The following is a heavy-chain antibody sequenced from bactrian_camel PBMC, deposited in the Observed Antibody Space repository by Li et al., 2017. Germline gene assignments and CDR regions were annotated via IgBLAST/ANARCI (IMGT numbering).Heavy chain of an antibody. CDR2: FARVGSNP. CDR3: AAEGIAWGGGYCDESEYTN. CDR1: GHIDSSYC. D-gene: IGHD4*01. J-gene: IGHJ4*01. V-gene: IGHV3-3*01. Sequence: QVQLVESGGGSVQEGGSLTLSCTPSGHIDSSYCMGWFRQVSGKRREGVAVFARVGSNPLYGDSVRGRFTASLDAATNTLTLQMNNLKPEDTAMYFCAAEGIAWGGGYCDESEYTNWGQGTQVTVS.